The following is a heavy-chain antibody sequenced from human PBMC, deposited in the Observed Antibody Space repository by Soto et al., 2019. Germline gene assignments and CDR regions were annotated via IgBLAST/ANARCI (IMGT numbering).Heavy chain of an antibody. D-gene: IGHD2-15*01. CDR2: IYYSGST. CDR1: GGSISSFY. V-gene: IGHV4-59*01. CDR3: AREVVNEYHLNYYGMDV. Sequence: QVQLQESGPGLVKPSETLSLTCSVSGGSISSFYWSWIRQPPGKGLEWIGYIYYSGSTNYNPSLKRRVTISVDTPKIQCSLKLCSVTAADTAVYYCAREVVNEYHLNYYGMDVWGQGTTVIVSS. J-gene: IGHJ6*02.